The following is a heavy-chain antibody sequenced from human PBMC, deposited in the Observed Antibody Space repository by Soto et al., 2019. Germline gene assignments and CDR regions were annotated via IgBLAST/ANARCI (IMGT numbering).Heavy chain of an antibody. D-gene: IGHD4-17*01. J-gene: IGHJ4*02. CDR3: ARVDYGDYDLRYFDY. CDR1: GGSISSSNW. Sequence: QVQLQESGPGLVKPSGTLSLTCAVSGGSISSSNWWSWVRQPPGKGLEWIGEIYHSGSTNYNPSRKSRVTISVDKSKNQFSLKLSSVTAADTAVYYCARVDYGDYDLRYFDYWGQGTLVTVSS. CDR2: IYHSGST. V-gene: IGHV4-4*02.